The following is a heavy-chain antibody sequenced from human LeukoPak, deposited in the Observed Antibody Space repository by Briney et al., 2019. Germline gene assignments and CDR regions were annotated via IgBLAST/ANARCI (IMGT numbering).Heavy chain of an antibody. CDR2: MNPNSGNT. CDR1: GYTFTSYD. V-gene: IGHV1-8*01. Sequence: ASVKVSCKASGYTFTSYDINWVRQATGQGLEWMGWMNPNSGNTGYAQKFQGRVTMTRNTSISTAYMELSSLRSEDTAVYYCAREAYYGSGSYGGSWFDPWGQGTLVTVSS. CDR3: AREAYYGSGSYGGSWFDP. D-gene: IGHD3-10*01. J-gene: IGHJ5*02.